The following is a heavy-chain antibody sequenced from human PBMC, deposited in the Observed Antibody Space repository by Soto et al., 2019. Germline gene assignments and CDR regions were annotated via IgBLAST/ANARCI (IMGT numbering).Heavy chain of an antibody. D-gene: IGHD5-12*01. CDR2: ISGSGGST. CDR3: AKGPLESGDDLDY. CDR1: GFTFRNYA. J-gene: IGHJ4*02. V-gene: IGHV3-23*01. Sequence: EVQLLDSGGGLVQPGGSLRLSCAASGFTFRNYAMNWVRQAPGKGLDWVSAISGSGGSTYYADSVKGRFTISRDNSKNTLYLKMSGLRAEDTAVYYCAKGPLESGDDLDYWGQGTMVTVSS.